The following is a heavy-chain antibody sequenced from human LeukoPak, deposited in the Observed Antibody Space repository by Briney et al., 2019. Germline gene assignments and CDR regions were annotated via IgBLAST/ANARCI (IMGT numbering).Heavy chain of an antibody. CDR1: GFTFSSYT. V-gene: IGHV3-20*04. CDR3: ARDLGPEIIRNSGLNI. Sequence: GGSLRLSCAASGFTFSSYTMNWVGQAPGKGLEWVSGINWNGGSTGYADSVKGRFTISRDNAKNSLYLQMNSLRAEDTALYYCARDLGPEIIRNSGLNIWGQGTLVTVSS. J-gene: IGHJ4*02. CDR2: INWNGGST. D-gene: IGHD5-12*01.